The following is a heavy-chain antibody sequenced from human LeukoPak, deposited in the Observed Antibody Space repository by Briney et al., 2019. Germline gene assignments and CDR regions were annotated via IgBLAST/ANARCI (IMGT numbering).Heavy chain of an antibody. CDR2: IYISGST. CDR3: ARDLEQQLGDLWFDP. J-gene: IGHJ5*02. D-gene: IGHD6-13*01. CDR1: GASITSYY. V-gene: IGHV4-4*07. Sequence: SETLSLTCTVSGASITSYYWSWIRQPAGKGLEWIGRIYISGSTNYNPSLKSRVTMSVDTSKNQFSLKLSPVTAADTAVYYCARDLEQQLGDLWFDPWGQGTLVTVSS.